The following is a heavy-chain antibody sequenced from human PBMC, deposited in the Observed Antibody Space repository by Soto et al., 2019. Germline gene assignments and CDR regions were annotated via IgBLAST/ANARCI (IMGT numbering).Heavy chain of an antibody. D-gene: IGHD1-26*01. CDR3: ARRFRGATQREPIFDY. CDR2: IIPIFGTA. V-gene: IGHV1-69*13. CDR1: GGTFSSYA. J-gene: IGHJ4*02. Sequence: ASVKVSCKASGGTFSSYAISWVRQAPGQGLEWMGGIIPIFGTANYAQKFQGRVTITADESTSTAYMELSSLRSEDTAVYYCARRFRGATQREPIFDYWGQGTLVTVSS.